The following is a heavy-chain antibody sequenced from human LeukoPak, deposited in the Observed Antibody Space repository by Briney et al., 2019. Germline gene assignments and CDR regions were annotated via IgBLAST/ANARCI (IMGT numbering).Heavy chain of an antibody. Sequence: SGTLSLTCAVSGGSISSSNWWSWVRQPPGKGLEWIGEIYHSGSTNYNPSLKSRVTISVDKSKNQFSLKLSSVTAADTAVYYCARGAYNYRDTYYFDYWGQGTLVTVSS. CDR1: GGSISSSNW. CDR3: ARGAYNYRDTYYFDY. D-gene: IGHD4-17*01. CDR2: IYHSGST. V-gene: IGHV4-4*02. J-gene: IGHJ4*02.